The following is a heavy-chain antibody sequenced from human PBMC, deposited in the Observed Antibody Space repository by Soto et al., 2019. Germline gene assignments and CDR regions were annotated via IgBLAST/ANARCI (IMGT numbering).Heavy chain of an antibody. CDR1: GGSFSGYY. CDR3: ARVRLTVATINYYYYGMDV. V-gene: IGHV4-34*01. Sequence: SETLSLTCAVYGGSFSGYYWSWIRQPPGKGLEWVGVINHSGSTNYNASLKSRVTISVETSKNQFSLKLSSVTAADTALYYCARVRLTVATINYYYYGMDVWGQRTTVTVSS. D-gene: IGHD5-12*01. CDR2: INHSGST. J-gene: IGHJ6*02.